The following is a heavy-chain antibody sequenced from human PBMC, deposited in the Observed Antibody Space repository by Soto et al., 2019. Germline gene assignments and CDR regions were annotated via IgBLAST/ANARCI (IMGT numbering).Heavy chain of an antibody. V-gene: IGHV4-31*03. J-gene: IGHJ4*02. CDR2: MYSTGST. D-gene: IGHD5-12*01. Sequence: QVQLQESGPGLVKPPQTLSLTCSVSGASVSRGGYYWSWVRQHAGKGLEWIGYMYSTGSTYLNSSLKSRVNISIDTSKNQFSLRLTSVTAADTAMYFCARGAREISGAQFWGRRILVTVSS. CDR1: GASVSRGGYY. CDR3: ARGAREISGAQF.